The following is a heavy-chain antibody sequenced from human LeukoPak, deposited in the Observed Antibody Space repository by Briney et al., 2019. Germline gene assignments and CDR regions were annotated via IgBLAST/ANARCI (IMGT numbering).Heavy chain of an antibody. J-gene: IGHJ4*02. Sequence: PGGSLRLSCAASGFTFSSYSMNWVRQAPGKGLEWVSSISSSSSYIYYADSLKGRFTISRDNAKNSLYLQMNSLRAEDTAVYYCASILAVAGTGKSPFDYWGQGTLVTVSS. D-gene: IGHD6-19*01. V-gene: IGHV3-21*01. CDR2: ISSSSSYI. CDR3: ASILAVAGTGKSPFDY. CDR1: GFTFSSYS.